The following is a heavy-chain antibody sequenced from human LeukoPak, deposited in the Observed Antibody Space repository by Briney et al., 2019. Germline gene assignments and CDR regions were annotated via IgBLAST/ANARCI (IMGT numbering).Heavy chain of an antibody. D-gene: IGHD2-8*01. Sequence: GGSLRLSCAPSGFTFSNYEMNWVRQAPGKGLEWVSYISGSGKNIYYADSVKGRFTISRDNAKNTLYLQMHSLRAEDTAVYYCARAGGVSNYYYMDVWGKGTTVTVSS. CDR1: GFTFSNYE. CDR3: ARAGGVSNYYYMDV. J-gene: IGHJ6*03. CDR2: ISGSGKNI. V-gene: IGHV3-48*03.